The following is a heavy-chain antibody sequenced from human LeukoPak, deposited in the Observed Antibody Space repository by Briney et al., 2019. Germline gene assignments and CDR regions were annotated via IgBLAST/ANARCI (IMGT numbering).Heavy chain of an antibody. Sequence: PSETLSLTYAVYGGSFSGYYWSWIRQPPGKGLEWIGEINHSGSTNYNPSLKSRVTISVDTSKNQFSLKLSSVTAADTAVYYCASQLNYYDSSGYYGYWGQGTLVTVSS. CDR2: INHSGST. J-gene: IGHJ4*02. D-gene: IGHD3-22*01. V-gene: IGHV4-34*01. CDR1: GGSFSGYY. CDR3: ASQLNYYDSSGYYGY.